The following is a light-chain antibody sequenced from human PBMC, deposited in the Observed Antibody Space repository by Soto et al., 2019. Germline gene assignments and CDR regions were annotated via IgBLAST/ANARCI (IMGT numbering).Light chain of an antibody. V-gene: IGKV1-39*01. CDR2: GAS. CDR1: QSISTY. CDR3: QQSYSASYT. J-gene: IGKJ2*01. Sequence: DLQMTQSPSSLSASVGERATVTCRASQSISTYLNWYQQKQGKAPRLLIYGASSLQRGVSSRFSASGDGTEFTLTISSLQPEDFATYFCQQSYSASYTFGQGTKLEI.